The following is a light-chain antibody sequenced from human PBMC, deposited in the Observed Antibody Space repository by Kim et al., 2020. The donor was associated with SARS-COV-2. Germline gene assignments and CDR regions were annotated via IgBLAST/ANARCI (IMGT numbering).Light chain of an antibody. CDR1: KLGDKY. CDR3: QAWDSSTLVV. Sequence: SYELTQPPSVSVSPGQTASITCSADKLGDKYACWYQQKPGQSPVLVIYQDSKRPSGIPERFSGSNSGNTATLTISGTQAMDEADYYCQAWDSSTLVVFGG. J-gene: IGLJ2*01. V-gene: IGLV3-1*01. CDR2: QDS.